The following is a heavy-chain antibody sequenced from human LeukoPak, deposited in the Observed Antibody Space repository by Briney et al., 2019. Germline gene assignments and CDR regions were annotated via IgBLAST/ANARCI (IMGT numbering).Heavy chain of an antibody. J-gene: IGHJ5*02. Sequence: PSETLSLTCAVYGGSFSGYYWSWIRQPPGKGREWIWEIKHSGSTNYNPSLKSRVTISVDTSKNQFSLKLSSVTAADTAVYYCARRRGGWIAAARFEPWGQGTLVPVSS. D-gene: IGHD6-13*01. CDR3: ARRRGGWIAAARFEP. CDR2: IKHSGST. CDR1: GGSFSGYY. V-gene: IGHV4-34*01.